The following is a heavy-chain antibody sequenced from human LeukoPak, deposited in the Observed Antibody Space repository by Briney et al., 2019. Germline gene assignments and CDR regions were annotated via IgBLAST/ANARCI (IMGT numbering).Heavy chain of an antibody. D-gene: IGHD6-13*01. CDR3: ARVSSSWAHNWFDP. CDR2: IDPNSGGR. V-gene: IGHV1-2*02. J-gene: IGHJ5*02. CDR1: GYTFTGYH. Sequence: AASVKVSCKTSGYTFTGYHVHWVRQAPGQGLGWMGWIDPNSGGRNFAQKFQGRVTMTKDTSLTTAYMELTSLTSDDTAVYYCARVSSSWAHNWFDPWGQGTLVTVSS.